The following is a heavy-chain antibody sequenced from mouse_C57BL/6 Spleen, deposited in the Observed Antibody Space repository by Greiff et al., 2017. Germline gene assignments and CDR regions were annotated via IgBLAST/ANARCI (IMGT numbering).Heavy chain of an antibody. CDR3: ASYYYGSLFAY. CDR1: GYTFTSYW. V-gene: IGHV1-50*01. Sequence: QVHVKQPGAELVKPGASVKLSCKASGYTFTSYWMQWVKQRPGQGLEWIGEIDPSDSYTNYNQKFKGKATLTVDTSSSTAYMQLSSLTSEDSAVYYCASYYYGSLFAYWGQGTLVTVSA. CDR2: IDPSDSYT. D-gene: IGHD1-1*01. J-gene: IGHJ3*01.